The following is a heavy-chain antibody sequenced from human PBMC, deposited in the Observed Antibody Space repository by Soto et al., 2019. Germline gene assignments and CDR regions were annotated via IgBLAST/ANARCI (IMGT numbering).Heavy chain of an antibody. CDR1: GYTFTSYA. D-gene: IGHD5-18*01. V-gene: IGHV1-3*01. Sequence: QVQLVQSGAEVKKPGASVKVSCKASGYTFTSYAMHWVRQAPGQRLEWMGWINAGNGNTKYSQKFQGRVTITRDTSASTAYMELSSLRSEDTAVYYCARGRFIGGYSYGYYYYYGIDVW. CDR3: ARGRFIGGYSYGYYYYYGIDV. J-gene: IGHJ6*01. CDR2: INAGNGNT.